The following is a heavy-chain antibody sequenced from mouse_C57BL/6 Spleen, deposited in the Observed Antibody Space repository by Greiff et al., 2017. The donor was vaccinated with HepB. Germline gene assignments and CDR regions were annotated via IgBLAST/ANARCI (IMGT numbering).Heavy chain of an antibody. CDR1: GFTFSSYT. CDR2: ISGGGGNT. V-gene: IGHV5-9*01. CDR3: ARHSPAQGAY. D-gene: IGHD3-2*02. J-gene: IGHJ3*01. Sequence: EVQLVESGGGLVKPGGSLKLSCAASGFTFSSYTMSWVRQTPEKRLEWVATISGGGGNTYYPDSVKGRFTISRDNAKNTLYLQMSSLRSEDTALYYCARHSPAQGAYWGQGTLVTVSA.